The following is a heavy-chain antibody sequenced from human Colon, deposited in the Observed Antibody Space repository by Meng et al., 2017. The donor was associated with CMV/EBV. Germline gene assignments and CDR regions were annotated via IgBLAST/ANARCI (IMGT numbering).Heavy chain of an antibody. V-gene: IGHV1-2*06. CDR2: IKPSTGDT. CDR3: TREGFDY. Sequence: SCKASGYTFTSYCMRWVRHAPGQGLEWMGRIKPSTGDTHYAQHFQGRVTVSSASSISTVYMEVNSLTSDDTAVYYCTREGFDYWGQGALVTVSS. CDR1: GYTFTSYC. J-gene: IGHJ4*02.